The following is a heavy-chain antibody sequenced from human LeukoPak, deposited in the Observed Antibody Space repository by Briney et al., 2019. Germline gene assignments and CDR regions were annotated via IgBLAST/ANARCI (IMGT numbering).Heavy chain of an antibody. CDR2: IYYSGST. J-gene: IGHJ4*02. D-gene: IGHD6-19*01. CDR3: ARRAAVADSFDY. CDR1: GGSISSYY. Sequence: SETLSLTCTVPGGSISSYYWSWIRQPPGKGLEWIGYIYYSGSTNYNPSLKSRVTISVDTSKNQFSLKLSSVTAADTAVYYCARRAAVADSFDYWGQGTLVTVSS. V-gene: IGHV4-59*01.